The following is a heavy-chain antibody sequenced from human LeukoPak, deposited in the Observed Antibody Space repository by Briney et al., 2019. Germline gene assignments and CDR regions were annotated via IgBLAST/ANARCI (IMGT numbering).Heavy chain of an antibody. Sequence: ASVKVSCKASGYTFTNYFIHWVRQAPGQGLEWMGIINPSAGSTRCAQKFQGRVTMTRDTYTSTVYMELSSLRSEDTAVYYCARNSGSYTAHFFDYWGQGTLVTVSS. CDR1: GYTFTNYF. D-gene: IGHD1-26*01. CDR2: INPSAGST. J-gene: IGHJ4*02. V-gene: IGHV1-46*01. CDR3: ARNSGSYTAHFFDY.